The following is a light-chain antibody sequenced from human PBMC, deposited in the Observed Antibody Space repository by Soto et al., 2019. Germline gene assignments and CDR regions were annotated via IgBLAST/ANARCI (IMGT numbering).Light chain of an antibody. Sequence: EIVLTHSPATLSFSPGERATLSSRASQSVSSTYLAWYQQKSGQAPRLLISGASSRATGIPDRFSGSGSGTDFTLTISRLEPEDFAVYYCQQYGSSPPITFGQGTRLEIK. V-gene: IGKV3-20*01. CDR1: QSVSSTY. CDR2: GAS. J-gene: IGKJ5*01. CDR3: QQYGSSPPIT.